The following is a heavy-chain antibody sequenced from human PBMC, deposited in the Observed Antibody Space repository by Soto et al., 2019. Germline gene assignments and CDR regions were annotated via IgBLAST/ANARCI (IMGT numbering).Heavy chain of an antibody. J-gene: IGHJ4*02. D-gene: IGHD3-10*01. Sequence: ASVKVSCKASGFTFTSSAMQWVRQARGQRLEWMGGFDPEDGETIYAQKFQGRVTMTEDTSTDTAYMELSSLRSEDTAVYYCAIPSGDYWGQGTLVTVSS. CDR3: AIPSGDY. CDR2: FDPEDGET. CDR1: GFTFTSSA. V-gene: IGHV1-24*01.